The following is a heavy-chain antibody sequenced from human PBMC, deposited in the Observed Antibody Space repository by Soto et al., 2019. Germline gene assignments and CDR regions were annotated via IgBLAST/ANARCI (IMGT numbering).Heavy chain of an antibody. CDR3: ARDRFNYYDSSGYYHPFDH. CDR1: GFTFSGYG. D-gene: IGHD3-22*01. CDR2: IWYDGSNK. J-gene: IGHJ5*02. Sequence: PGGSLRLSCAASGFTFSGYGIHWVRQAPGKGLEWVAVIWYDGSNKYYTDSVKGRFTISRDNSKNTLYLQMNSLRAEDTALYYCARDRFNYYDSSGYYHPFDHWGQGTLVTVSS. V-gene: IGHV3-33*01.